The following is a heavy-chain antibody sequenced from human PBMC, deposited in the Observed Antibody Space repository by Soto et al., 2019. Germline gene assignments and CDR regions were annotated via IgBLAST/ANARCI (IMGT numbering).Heavy chain of an antibody. V-gene: IGHV1-24*01. Sequence: ASVKVSCKVSGYTHTELSMHWVRQAPGKGLEWMGGFDPEDGETIYAQKFQGRVTMTEDTSTDTAYMELSSLRSEDTAVYYCATAIHYDILTGYYKGPGEVNWFDPWGQGTLVTVSS. CDR1: GYTHTELS. D-gene: IGHD3-9*01. CDR3: ATAIHYDILTGYYKGPGEVNWFDP. CDR2: FDPEDGET. J-gene: IGHJ5*02.